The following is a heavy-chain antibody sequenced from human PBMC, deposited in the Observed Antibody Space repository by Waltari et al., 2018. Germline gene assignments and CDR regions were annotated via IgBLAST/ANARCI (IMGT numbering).Heavy chain of an antibody. D-gene: IGHD3-3*01. J-gene: IGHJ3*02. CDR3: ARASTAIFGVVITGYNI. CDR2: IYNSGTT. V-gene: IGHV4-39*07. CDR1: CDAIMRNNYH. Sequence: QLQESGPGLVKPSETVSLTCSVSCDAIMRNNYHWGWIRQSPGKGLEWIGSIYNSGTTYYNPSLKGRVFISVDAARNEFSRRLTTVTAADTAVYYCARASTAIFGVVITGYNIWGQGTMVTVSS.